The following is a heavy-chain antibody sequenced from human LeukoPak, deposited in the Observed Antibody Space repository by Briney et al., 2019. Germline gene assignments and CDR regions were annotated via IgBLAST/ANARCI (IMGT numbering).Heavy chain of an antibody. V-gene: IGHV1-69*05. Sequence: GASVKVSCKASGGTFSSYAISWVRQAPGRGLEWMGGIIPIFGTANYAQKFQGRVTITTDESTSTAYMELSSLRSEDTAVYYCWWSAAHHYYYYYYMDVWGKGTTVTVSS. CDR1: GGTFSSYA. D-gene: IGHD2-15*01. J-gene: IGHJ6*03. CDR3: WWSAAHHYYYYYYMDV. CDR2: IIPIFGTA.